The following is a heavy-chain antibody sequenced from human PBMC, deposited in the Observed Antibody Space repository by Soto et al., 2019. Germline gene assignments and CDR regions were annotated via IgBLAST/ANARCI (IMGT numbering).Heavy chain of an antibody. D-gene: IGHD6-13*01. V-gene: IGHV3-53*04. CDR3: ARDHYSSSWHWAFDI. CDR1: GFTVSSNY. Sequence: GGSLRLSCAASGFTVSSNYMSWVRQAPGKGLEWVSVIYSGCSTYYADSVKGRFTISRHNSKNTLYLQMNSLRAEDTAVYYCARDHYSSSWHWAFDIWGQGTMVTVSS. J-gene: IGHJ3*02. CDR2: IYSGCST.